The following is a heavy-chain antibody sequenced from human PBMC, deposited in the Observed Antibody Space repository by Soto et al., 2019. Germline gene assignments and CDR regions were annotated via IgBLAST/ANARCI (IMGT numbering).Heavy chain of an antibody. CDR1: GYTFTSNA. J-gene: IGHJ4*02. D-gene: IGHD3-22*01. CDR3: AREGYDSSRYPFVY. CDR2: INAGNGNT. V-gene: IGHV1-3*01. Sequence: QVQLVQSGAEVKKPGASVKISCKASGYTFTSNAMHWVRQAPGHRLEWMGWINAGNGNTKYSQKFQGRVTITRDTSATTAYMELSNLTSEDTAVYDCAREGYDSSRYPFVYWGQGTLVTGSS.